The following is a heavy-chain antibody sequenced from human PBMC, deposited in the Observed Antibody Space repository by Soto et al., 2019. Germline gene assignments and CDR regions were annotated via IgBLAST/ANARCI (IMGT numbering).Heavy chain of an antibody. J-gene: IGHJ4*02. V-gene: IGHV4-31*03. CDR2: IYYSGST. CDR3: ARVSSLIYFDY. Sequence: SETLSLTCTVSGGSISSGGYYWSWIRQHPGKGLEWIGYIYYSGSTYYNKSLKSRVTISVDTSKNQFSLKLSSVTAADTAVYYCARVSSLIYFDYWGQGTLVTVSS. CDR1: GGSISSGGYY. D-gene: IGHD2-8*01.